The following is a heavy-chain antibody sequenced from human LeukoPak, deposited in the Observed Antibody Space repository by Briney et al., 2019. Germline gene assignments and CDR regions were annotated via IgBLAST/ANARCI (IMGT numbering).Heavy chain of an antibody. V-gene: IGHV1-2*02. CDR3: ARGGYSSSWYGFNAFDI. J-gene: IGHJ3*02. D-gene: IGHD6-13*01. CDR2: INANSGGT. CDR1: GYTFTGYY. Sequence: ASVKVSCKASGYTFTGYYMHWVRQAPGQGLEWMGWINANSGGTNYAQKFQGRVTMTRDTSISTAYMELSRLRSDDTAVYYRARGGYSSSWYGFNAFDIWGQGTVVTVSS.